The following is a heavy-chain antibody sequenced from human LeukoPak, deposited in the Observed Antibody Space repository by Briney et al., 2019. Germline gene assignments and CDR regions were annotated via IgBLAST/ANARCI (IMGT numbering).Heavy chain of an antibody. CDR2: ISYDGSNK. V-gene: IGHV3-30-3*01. Sequence: GGSLRLSCAASGFTFSSYAMHWVRQAPGKGLEWVAVISYDGSNKYYADSVKGRFTISRDNSKSTLYLQMNSLRAEDTAVYYCARGLAYDSSGYCDYWGQGTLVTVSS. CDR1: GFTFSSYA. J-gene: IGHJ4*02. D-gene: IGHD3-22*01. CDR3: ARGLAYDSSGYCDY.